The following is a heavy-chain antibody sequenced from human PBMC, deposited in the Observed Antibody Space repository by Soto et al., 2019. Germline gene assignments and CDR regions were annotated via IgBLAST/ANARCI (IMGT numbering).Heavy chain of an antibody. J-gene: IGHJ6*02. CDR1: GYTFTSYA. V-gene: IGHV1-3*01. CDR3: ASEIKVFGVVNYGMDV. CDR2: SNAGNGNT. Sequence: ASVKVSCKASGYTFTSYAMHWVRQAPGQRLEWMGWSNAGNGNTKYSQKFQGRVTITRDTSASTAYMELSSLRSEDTAVYYCASEIKVFGVVNYGMDVWGQGTTVTVSS. D-gene: IGHD3-3*01.